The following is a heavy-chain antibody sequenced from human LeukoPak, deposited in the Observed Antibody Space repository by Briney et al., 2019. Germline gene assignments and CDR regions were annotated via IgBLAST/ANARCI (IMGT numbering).Heavy chain of an antibody. CDR3: ARERPGATGYDY. J-gene: IGHJ4*02. CDR2: ISSSSSYI. D-gene: IGHD1-26*01. V-gene: IGHV3-21*01. CDR1: GFTFSSYS. Sequence: PGGSLRLSCAASGFTFSSYSMNWVRQAPGKGLEWVSSISSSSSYIYYADSVKGRFTISRDNAKNSLYLQMNSLRAEDTAVYYCARERPGATGYDYWGQGTLVTVSS.